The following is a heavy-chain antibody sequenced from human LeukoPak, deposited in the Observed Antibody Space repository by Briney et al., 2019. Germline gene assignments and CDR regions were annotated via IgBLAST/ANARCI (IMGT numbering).Heavy chain of an antibody. D-gene: IGHD3-22*01. CDR1: GGSIRSYY. J-gene: IGHJ4*02. CDR2: IYYSGNT. V-gene: IGHV4-59*08. Sequence: SETLSLTCTVSGGSIRSYYWSWIRQLPGKGLEWIGHIYYSGNTNYNPSLKSRVTISVDTSKNQFSLKLSSVTAADTAVYYCARHGYYYDSSGYYYFDYWGQGTLVTVSS. CDR3: ARHGYYYDSSGYYYFDY.